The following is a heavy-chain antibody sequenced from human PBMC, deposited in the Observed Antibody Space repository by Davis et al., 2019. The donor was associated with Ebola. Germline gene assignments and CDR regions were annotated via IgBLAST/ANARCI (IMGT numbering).Heavy chain of an antibody. CDR1: GFTFSSYS. CDR2: SNSEGSST. D-gene: IGHD6-19*01. CDR3: AGDWLGLDY. Sequence: HTGGSLRLSCAASGFTFSSYSMHWFRQAPGKGLVWVSGSNSEGSSTSYADSVKGRFTIYRDKAKNTLYLQMNSLRAEDTAVYYCAGDWLGLDYWGQGTLVTVSS. J-gene: IGHJ4*02. V-gene: IGHV3-74*01.